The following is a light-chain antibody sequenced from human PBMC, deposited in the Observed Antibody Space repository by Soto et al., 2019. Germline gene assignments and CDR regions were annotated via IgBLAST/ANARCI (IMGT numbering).Light chain of an antibody. CDR2: KAS. Sequence: DIQMTQSPSTLSASVGDRVTITCRASQSISSWLAWYQQKPGQAPKLLIYKASTLQSGVPSRFSCSGSGTEFILAFSSLQPDDSATYYCQQYNDNWTFGQGTKVDI. CDR1: QSISSW. J-gene: IGKJ1*01. V-gene: IGKV1-5*03. CDR3: QQYNDNWT.